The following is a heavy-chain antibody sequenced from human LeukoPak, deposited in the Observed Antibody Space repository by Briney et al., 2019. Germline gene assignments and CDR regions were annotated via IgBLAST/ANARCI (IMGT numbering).Heavy chain of an antibody. J-gene: IGHJ3*02. V-gene: IGHV4-59*01. D-gene: IGHD6-25*01. Sequence: PSETLSLTCTVSGGSISSYYWSWIRQPPGKGLEWIGYIYYSGSTNYNPSLKSRVTISVDTSKNQFSLKLSSVTAADTAVYYCARAARLDAFDIWGQGTMVTVSS. CDR2: IYYSGST. CDR1: GGSISSYY. CDR3: ARAARLDAFDI.